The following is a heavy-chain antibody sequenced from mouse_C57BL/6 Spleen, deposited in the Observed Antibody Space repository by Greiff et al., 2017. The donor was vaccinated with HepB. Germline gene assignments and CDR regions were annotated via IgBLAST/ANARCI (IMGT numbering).Heavy chain of an antibody. D-gene: IGHD2-3*01. V-gene: IGHV5-9-1*02. Sequence: EVQLVESGEGLVKPGGSLKLSCAASGFTFSSYAMSWVRQTPEKRLEWVAYISSGGDYIYYADTVKGRFTISRDNARNTLYLQMSSLKSEDTAMYYCTSDRGGYSYYAMDYWGQGTSVTVSS. J-gene: IGHJ4*01. CDR3: TSDRGGYSYYAMDY. CDR2: ISSGGDYI. CDR1: GFTFSSYA.